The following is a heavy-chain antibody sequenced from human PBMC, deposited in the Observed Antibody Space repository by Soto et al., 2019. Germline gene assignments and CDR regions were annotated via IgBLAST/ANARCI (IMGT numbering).Heavy chain of an antibody. V-gene: IGHV3-23*01. CDR3: AKDRERDAWYEDY. J-gene: IGHJ4*02. D-gene: IGHD6-13*01. CDR1: GFSFSSYA. CDR2: ISGSDGST. Sequence: DVQLLESGGGLVEPGGSLRLSCVASGFSFSSYAMTWVRQAPGRGLEWVSVISGSDGSTYYADSVKGRFTISRDNSKNTLYLQMNILRAEDTAVYYCAKDRERDAWYEDYWGQGTLVTVSS.